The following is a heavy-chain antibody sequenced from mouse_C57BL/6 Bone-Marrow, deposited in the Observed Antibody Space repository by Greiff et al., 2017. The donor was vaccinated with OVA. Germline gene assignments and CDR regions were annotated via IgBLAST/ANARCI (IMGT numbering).Heavy chain of an antibody. CDR2: IHPNSGST. CDR3: VTILRPYFEY. J-gene: IGHJ2*01. D-gene: IGHD1-1*01. V-gene: IGHV1-64*01. CDR1: GYTFTSYW. Sequence: VQLQQSGAELVKPGASVKLSCKASGYTFTSYWMHWVKQRPGQGLEWIGMIHPNSGSTNYNEKFKSKATLTVDKSSSTAYMQLSGVSSEESAVYYCVTILRPYFEYWGQGTTLTVSS.